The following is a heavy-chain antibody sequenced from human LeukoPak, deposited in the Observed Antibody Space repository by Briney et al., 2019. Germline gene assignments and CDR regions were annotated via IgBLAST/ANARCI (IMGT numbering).Heavy chain of an antibody. CDR2: IYYSGST. CDR1: GGSISSYY. V-gene: IGHV4-59*01. D-gene: IGHD6-13*01. J-gene: IGHJ4*02. CDR3: ARVRQSLAVAGKVFDY. Sequence: SETLSLTCTVSGGSISSYYRSWIRQPPGKGLEWIGYIYYSGSTNYNPSLKSRVTISVDTSKNQFSLKLSSVTAADTAVYYCARVRQSLAVAGKVFDYWGQGTLVTVSS.